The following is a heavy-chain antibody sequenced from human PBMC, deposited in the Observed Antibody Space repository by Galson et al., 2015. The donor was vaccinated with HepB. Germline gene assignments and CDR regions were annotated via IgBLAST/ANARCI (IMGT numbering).Heavy chain of an antibody. Sequence: SVKVSCKAAGYTFTSNGISWVRQAPGQGLEWVGWIAGYNGKTEYAPKYQDRVIMTTDTYTSTAYLELKSLKSDDTAIFYCARDQYGGDFDFWGQGTLVTVSS. J-gene: IGHJ4*02. CDR3: ARDQYGGDFDF. D-gene: IGHD5-12*01. V-gene: IGHV1-18*04. CDR2: IAGYNGKT. CDR1: GYTFTSNG.